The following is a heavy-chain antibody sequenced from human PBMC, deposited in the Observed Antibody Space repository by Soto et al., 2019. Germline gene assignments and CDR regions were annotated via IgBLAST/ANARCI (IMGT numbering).Heavy chain of an antibody. J-gene: IGHJ3*02. CDR2: LLDDGSK. Sequence: QVELVESGGGVVRPGRSLRLSCAASRFPFSYYAMHWVRQAPGMGLEFVAVLLDDGSKYYADSVKGRFTISKDNSMKTVDLEMSSLRPEDTALYYCAKEGTGLYNAFDIWGQGTMVTVS. CDR3: AKEGTGLYNAFDI. CDR1: RFPFSYYA. D-gene: IGHD3-10*01. V-gene: IGHV3-30*18.